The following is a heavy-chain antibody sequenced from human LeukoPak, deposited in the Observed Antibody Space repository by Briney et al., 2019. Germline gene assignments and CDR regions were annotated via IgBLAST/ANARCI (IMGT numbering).Heavy chain of an antibody. CDR3: ARELWQQQEWFDP. D-gene: IGHD6-13*01. Sequence: PGGSLRLSCAASGFTFSSYAMSWVRQAPGKGLEWVAVISYDGSNKYYADSVKGRFTISRDNSKNTLYLQMNSLRAEDTAVYYCARELWQQQEWFDPWGQGTLVTVSS. CDR2: ISYDGSNK. CDR1: GFTFSSYA. V-gene: IGHV3-30*04. J-gene: IGHJ5*02.